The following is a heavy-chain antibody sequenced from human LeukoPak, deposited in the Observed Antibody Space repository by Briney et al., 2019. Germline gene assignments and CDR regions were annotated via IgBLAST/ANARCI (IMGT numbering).Heavy chain of an antibody. Sequence: SQTLSLTCAISGDSVSSNSAAWNWIRQSPLRGLEWLGRTYYRSKWYNDYAVSVKSRITINPDTSKNQFSLQLNSVTPEDTAVYYCARHVGMPPFNWFDHWGQGTLVTVSS. V-gene: IGHV6-1*01. CDR2: TYYRSKWYN. CDR3: ARHVGMPPFNWFDH. D-gene: IGHD7-27*01. J-gene: IGHJ5*02. CDR1: GDSVSSNSAA.